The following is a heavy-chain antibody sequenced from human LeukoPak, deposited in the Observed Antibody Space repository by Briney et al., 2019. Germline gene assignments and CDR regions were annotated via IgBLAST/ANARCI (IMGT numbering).Heavy chain of an antibody. J-gene: IGHJ4*02. D-gene: IGHD6-19*01. CDR2: INTAADT. CDR3: VRAPPGTGWLIDH. Sequence: TGGSLRLSCAASGFAFSNYDMLWVRQATGKGLEWVSAINTAADTYYPDSVKGRFTISRENAKSSLYLQMSSLRVGDTAVYYCVRAPPGTGWLIDHWGQGTLVAVSS. V-gene: IGHV3-13*04. CDR1: GFAFSNYD.